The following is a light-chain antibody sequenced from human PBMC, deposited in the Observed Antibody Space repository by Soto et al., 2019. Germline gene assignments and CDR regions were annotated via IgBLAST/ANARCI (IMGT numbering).Light chain of an antibody. J-gene: IGKJ4*01. CDR1: ESVNSAF. Sequence: EILLTQSPGTLSLSPGERATLSCRASESVNSAFLAWYQQRPGQPPSLLIYGASKRATVTPERFSGSASGTDFPLTISRLEPEDFAVYYCQLYGKSPVTFGGGTKVAIK. V-gene: IGKV3-20*01. CDR2: GAS. CDR3: QLYGKSPVT.